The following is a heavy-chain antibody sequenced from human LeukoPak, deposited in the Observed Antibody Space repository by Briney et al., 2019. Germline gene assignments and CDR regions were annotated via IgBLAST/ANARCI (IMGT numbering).Heavy chain of an antibody. D-gene: IGHD1-26*01. CDR2: ISSSSSYI. CDR3: GRDDRGSYYGVY. Sequence: GGSLRLSCAASGFTFSSYSMNWVRQAPGKGLEWVSSISSSSSYIYYADSVKGRFTISRDNAKNSLYLQMNSLRAEDTAVYYCGRDDRGSYYGVYGGQGTLVTVS. J-gene: IGHJ4*02. V-gene: IGHV3-21*01. CDR1: GFTFSSYS.